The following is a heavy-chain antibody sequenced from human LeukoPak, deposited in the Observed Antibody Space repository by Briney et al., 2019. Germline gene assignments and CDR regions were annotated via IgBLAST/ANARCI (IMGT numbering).Heavy chain of an antibody. CDR2: INHSGST. D-gene: IGHD3-10*01. J-gene: IGHJ5*02. CDR3: ARVALFGSGSYYWFDH. Sequence: SETLSLTCAVYGGSFSGYYWSWIRQPPGKGLEWIGEINHSGSTNYNPSLKSRVTISVDTSKNQFSLKLSSVTAADTAVYYCARVALFGSGSYYWFDHWGQGTLVTVSS. CDR1: GGSFSGYY. V-gene: IGHV4-34*01.